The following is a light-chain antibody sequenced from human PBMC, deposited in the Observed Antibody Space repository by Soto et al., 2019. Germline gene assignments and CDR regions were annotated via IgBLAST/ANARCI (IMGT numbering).Light chain of an antibody. CDR2: AAS. J-gene: IGKJ1*01. Sequence: DIQMTQSPSSLSASVGDRVTITCRASQSISSYLNWYQQKPGKAPKLLIYAASSLQSRVPSRFSGSGSETDFTLTISSLQPEDFATYYCQQSYSTWTFRQGTKVEIK. CDR1: QSISSY. CDR3: QQSYSTWT. V-gene: IGKV1-39*01.